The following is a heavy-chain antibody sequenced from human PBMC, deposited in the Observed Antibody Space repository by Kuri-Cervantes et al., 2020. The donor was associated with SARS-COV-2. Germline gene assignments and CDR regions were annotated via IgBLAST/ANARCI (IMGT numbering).Heavy chain of an antibody. CDR2: ISSSSSYI. CDR1: GFTFSSYS. Sequence: GESLKLSCEASGFTFSSYSMNWVRQAPGKGLEWVSSISSSSSYIYYADSVKGRFTFSRDNANNSLYLQVNSLRAEDSAVYYCARDRDASGWSGVFDIWGQGTMVTVSS. D-gene: IGHD6-19*01. J-gene: IGHJ3*02. V-gene: IGHV3-21*01. CDR3: ARDRDASGWSGVFDI.